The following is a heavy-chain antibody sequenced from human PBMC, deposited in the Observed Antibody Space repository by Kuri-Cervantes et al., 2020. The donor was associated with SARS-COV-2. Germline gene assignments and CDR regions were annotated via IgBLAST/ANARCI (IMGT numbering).Heavy chain of an antibody. Sequence: GESLKISCAASGFTFIGHAMNWVRQAPGKGLEWVSGISGSGGRTYYADSVKGRFTISRDNSKNTLYLEMNSLRAEDTAVYYCARDPTAHYDFWIGYYGNNWFDPWGQGTLVTVSS. D-gene: IGHD3-3*01. V-gene: IGHV3-23*01. J-gene: IGHJ5*02. CDR2: ISGSGGRT. CDR1: GFTFIGHA. CDR3: ARDPTAHYDFWIGYYGNNWFDP.